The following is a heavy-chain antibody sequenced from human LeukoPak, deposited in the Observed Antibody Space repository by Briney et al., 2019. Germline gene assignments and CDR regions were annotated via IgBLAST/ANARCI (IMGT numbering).Heavy chain of an antibody. V-gene: IGHV1-2*02. J-gene: IGHJ5*02. D-gene: IGHD1-1*01. Sequence: GASVKVSCKPSGYTFTGYYLHWVRQAPGQPLEWMGWINLITGATAYAQKSQGRVIMTRDTSISTAYMELSSLRSDDTAVYYCARHMTTANNWFDPWGQGTLVTVSS. CDR2: INLITGAT. CDR1: GYTFTGYY. CDR3: ARHMTTANNWFDP.